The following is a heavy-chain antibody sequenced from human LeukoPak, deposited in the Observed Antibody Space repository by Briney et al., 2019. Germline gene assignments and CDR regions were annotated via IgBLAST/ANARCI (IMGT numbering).Heavy chain of an antibody. CDR2: INWNGGST. Sequence: GGSLRLSCAASGFTFDDYGMSWVRQAPGKGLEWVSGINWNGGSTGYADSVKGRFTISRDNAKNSLYLQMNSLRAEDTALYHCARDRGAALLGAFDPWGQGTLVTVPS. CDR1: GFTFDDYG. J-gene: IGHJ5*02. CDR3: ARDRGAALLGAFDP. V-gene: IGHV3-20*01. D-gene: IGHD6-6*01.